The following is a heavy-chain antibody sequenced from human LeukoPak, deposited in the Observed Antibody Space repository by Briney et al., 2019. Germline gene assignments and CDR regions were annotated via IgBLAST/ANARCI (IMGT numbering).Heavy chain of an antibody. Sequence: GGSLRLSCAASGFTFSSDSMNWVRQAPGKGLEWVSYISSSSGIIYYADSVKGRFTTSRDNARNSLYLQMNSLRAEDTAVYYCARFYYYYMDVWGKGTTVTVSS. J-gene: IGHJ6*03. CDR3: ARFYYYYMDV. CDR1: GFTFSSDS. V-gene: IGHV3-48*01. CDR2: ISSSSGII.